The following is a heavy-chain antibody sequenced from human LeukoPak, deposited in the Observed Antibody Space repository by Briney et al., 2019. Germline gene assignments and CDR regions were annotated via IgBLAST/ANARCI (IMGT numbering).Heavy chain of an antibody. CDR2: IYHSGST. CDR3: ARASGGFGELLFDY. J-gene: IGHJ4*02. V-gene: IGHV4-30-2*01. Sequence: PSQTLSLTCAVSGGSISSGGYSWRWIRQPPGKGLEWIGYIYHSGSTYYSPSLKSRVTISVDRSKNQFSLKLSSVTAADTAVYYCARASGGFGELLFDYWGQGTLVTVSS. D-gene: IGHD3-10*01. CDR1: GGSISSGGYS.